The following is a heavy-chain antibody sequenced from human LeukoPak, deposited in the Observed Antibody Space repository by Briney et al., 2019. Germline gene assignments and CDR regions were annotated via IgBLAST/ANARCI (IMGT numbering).Heavy chain of an antibody. CDR1: GYTLTELS. CDR2: FDPEDGET. Sequence: ASVKVSCKVSGYTLTELSMHWVRQAPGKGLEWMGRFDPEDGETIYAQKFQGRVTITADKSTSTAYMELSSLTSEDTAVYYCARGYSDNDNLYHYYLDVWGKGTTVTVSS. CDR3: ARGYSDNDNLYHYYLDV. V-gene: IGHV1-24*01. D-gene: IGHD5-12*01. J-gene: IGHJ6*03.